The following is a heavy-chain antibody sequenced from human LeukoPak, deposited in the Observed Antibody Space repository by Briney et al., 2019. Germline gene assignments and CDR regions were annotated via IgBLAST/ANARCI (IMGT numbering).Heavy chain of an antibody. Sequence: ASVKVSCKASGYTFTSYAMHWVRQAPGQRLEWMGWINAGNGNTKYSQKFQGRVTITRDTSASTAYMELSSLRSEDTAVYYCARDYSSGWAGTFDYCGQGTLVTVSS. CDR2: INAGNGNT. J-gene: IGHJ4*02. D-gene: IGHD6-19*01. CDR3: ARDYSSGWAGTFDY. CDR1: GYTFTSYA. V-gene: IGHV1-3*01.